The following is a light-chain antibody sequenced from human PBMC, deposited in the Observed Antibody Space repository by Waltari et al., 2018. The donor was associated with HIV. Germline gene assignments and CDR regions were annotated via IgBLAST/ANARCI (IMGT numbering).Light chain of an antibody. Sequence: EIVLTQSPGTLSLSPGERATLSCRASESVTTSHLAWYQQKPGQAPRLLIYRVSNRATGIPDRFSGSGSGADFTLTISRLEPEDFAVYYCQQYSLSPITFGQGTRLEIK. CDR2: RVS. CDR1: ESVTTSH. CDR3: QQYSLSPIT. V-gene: IGKV3-20*01. J-gene: IGKJ5*01.